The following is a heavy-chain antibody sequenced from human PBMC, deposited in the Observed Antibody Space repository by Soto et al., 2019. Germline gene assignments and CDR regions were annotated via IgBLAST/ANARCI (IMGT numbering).Heavy chain of an antibody. Sequence: PGGSLRLSXAASGFTFSNAWMSWVSQAPGKGLEWVGRIKSKTDGGTTDYAAPVKGRFTISRDDSKNTLYLQMNSLKTEDTAVYYCTTDRFPYGGRLPDFDYWGQGTLVTVSS. D-gene: IGHD4-17*01. CDR3: TTDRFPYGGRLPDFDY. V-gene: IGHV3-15*01. J-gene: IGHJ4*02. CDR1: GFTFSNAW. CDR2: IKSKTDGGTT.